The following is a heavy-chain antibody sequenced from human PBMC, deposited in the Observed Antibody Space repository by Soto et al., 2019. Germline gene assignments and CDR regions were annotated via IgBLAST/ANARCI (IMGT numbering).Heavy chain of an antibody. J-gene: IGHJ6*02. CDR1: GFTFSSYA. CDR2: ISGSGGST. V-gene: IGHV3-23*01. D-gene: IGHD1-7*01. CDR3: AKKMELSVPYDYYYGMDV. Sequence: PGGSLRLSSAASGFTFSSYAMSWVRQAPGKGLEWVSAISGSGGSTYYADSVKGRFTISRDNSKNTLYLQMNSLRAEDTAVYYCAKKMELSVPYDYYYGMDVWGQGTTVTVSS.